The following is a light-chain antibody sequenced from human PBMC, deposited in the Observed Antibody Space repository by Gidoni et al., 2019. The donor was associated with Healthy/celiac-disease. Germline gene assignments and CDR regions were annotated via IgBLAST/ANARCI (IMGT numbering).Light chain of an antibody. CDR2: DVS. V-gene: IGLV2-14*03. Sequence: QSALTQPASVSGSPGQSITISCTGTSSDVGGYNYVSWYQQHPGKAPKLMIYDVSNRPSGVSNRFSGSKSGNTASLTISGLQAEDEADYYRSSYTSSINYVFGTGTKVTVL. CDR3: SSYTSSINYV. J-gene: IGLJ1*01. CDR1: SSDVGGYNY.